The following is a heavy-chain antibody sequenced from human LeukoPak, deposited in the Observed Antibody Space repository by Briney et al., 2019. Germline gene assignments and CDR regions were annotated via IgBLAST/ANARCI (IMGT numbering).Heavy chain of an antibody. V-gene: IGHV3-53*01. D-gene: IGHD3-10*01. CDR2: IYSGGST. CDR3: ATDYHGSGTFDY. CDR1: GFTVSSNY. J-gene: IGHJ4*02. Sequence: GGSLRLSCAASGFTVSSNYMSWVRQAPGKGLEWVSVIYSGGSTYYADSVKGRFTISRDNAKNSLDLQMSSLTSEDTAVYFCATDYHGSGTFDYWGQGTLVTVSS.